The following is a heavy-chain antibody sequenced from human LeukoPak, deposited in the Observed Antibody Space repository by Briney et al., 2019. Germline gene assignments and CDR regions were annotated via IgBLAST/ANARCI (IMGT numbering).Heavy chain of an antibody. D-gene: IGHD6-19*01. CDR3: VRRDSSGWDDHAFDI. V-gene: IGHV4-4*09. CDR1: GGSISGYY. J-gene: IGHJ3*02. CDR2: IYISGST. Sequence: SETLSLTCTVSGGSISGYYWSWIRQPPGKGLEWIGYIYISGSTNYNPSLKSRVTISVDTSKNQFSLKLSSVTAAGTAVYYCVRRDSSGWDDHAFDIWGQGTMVTVSS.